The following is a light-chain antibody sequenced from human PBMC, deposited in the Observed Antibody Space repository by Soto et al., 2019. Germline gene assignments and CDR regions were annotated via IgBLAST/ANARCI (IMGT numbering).Light chain of an antibody. CDR2: GAS. J-gene: IGKJ4*01. CDR1: QSVSTK. Sequence: EIVMTQSPATLSVSPCERSTLSFMASQSVSTKLAWYQQKPGQAPRLLIYGASTRATGIPDRFSGSGSGTEFSLTISSLQSEDFAIYYCQQYNNWPPFTFGGGTKVDIK. V-gene: IGKV3-15*01. CDR3: QQYNNWPPFT.